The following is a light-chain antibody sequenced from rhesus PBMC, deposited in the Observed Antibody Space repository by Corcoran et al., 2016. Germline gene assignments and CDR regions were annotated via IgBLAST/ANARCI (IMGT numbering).Light chain of an antibody. V-gene: IGKV1-22*01. CDR2: KAS. J-gene: IGKJ4*01. Sequence: DIQMTQSPSSLSASVGDTVTITCRASQSISSWLDWYQQKPGKAPKLLIYKASSLQSGDPSRFSGSGSGIAFTLTISSLQTEDFATYYCLQYSSSPLTFGGGTKVEIK. CDR1: QSISSW. CDR3: LQYSSSPLT.